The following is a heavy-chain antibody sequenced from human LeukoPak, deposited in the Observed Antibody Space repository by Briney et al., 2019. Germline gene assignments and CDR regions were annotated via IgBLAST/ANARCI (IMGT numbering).Heavy chain of an antibody. J-gene: IGHJ4*02. CDR3: AREGYGGYYFDY. CDR2: IIPIFGTA. V-gene: IGHV1-69*13. Sequence: ASVKVSCKASGGTFSSYAISWVRQAPGQGLEWMGGIIPIFGTANYAQKFQGRVTITADESTSTAYMELSSLRSEDTAVYYCAREGYGGYYFDYWGQGTLVTVSS. D-gene: IGHD4-23*01. CDR1: GGTFSSYA.